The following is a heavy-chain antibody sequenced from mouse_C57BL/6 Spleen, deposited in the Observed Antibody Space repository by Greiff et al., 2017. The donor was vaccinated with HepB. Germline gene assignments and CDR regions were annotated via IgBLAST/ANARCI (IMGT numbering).Heavy chain of an antibody. CDR1: GFSFNTYA. CDR3: VRLYDFPYYAMDY. Sequence: EVMLVESGGGLVQPKGSLKLSCAASGFSFNTYAMNWVRQAPGKGLEWVARIRSKSNNYATYYADSVKDRFTISRDDSESMLYLQMNNLKTEDTAMYYCVRLYDFPYYAMDYWGQGTSVTVSS. D-gene: IGHD2-3*01. J-gene: IGHJ4*01. V-gene: IGHV10-1*01. CDR2: IRSKSNNYAT.